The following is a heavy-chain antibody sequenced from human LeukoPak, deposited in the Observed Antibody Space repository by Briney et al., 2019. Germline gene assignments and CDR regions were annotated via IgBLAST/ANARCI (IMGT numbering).Heavy chain of an antibody. CDR1: GYTFTSYG. CDR2: IGAYNGNT. Sequence: GASVKVSCKASGYTFTSYGISWVRQAPGQGLEWMGWIGAYNGNTNYAQKLQGRVTMTTDTSTSTAYMELRSLRSDDTAVYYCARPLVATLLGSSWFDPWGQGTLVTVSS. J-gene: IGHJ5*02. CDR3: ARPLVATLLGSSWFDP. D-gene: IGHD5-12*01. V-gene: IGHV1-18*01.